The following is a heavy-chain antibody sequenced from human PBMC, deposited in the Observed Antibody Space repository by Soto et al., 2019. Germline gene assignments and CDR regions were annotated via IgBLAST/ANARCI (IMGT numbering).Heavy chain of an antibody. CDR2: ISSSSSTI. CDR1: GFTFSTYS. J-gene: IGHJ4*02. V-gene: IGHV3-48*01. Sequence: GGSLRLSCAASGFTFSTYSMNWVRQAPGKGLEWVSYISSSSSTIFYTDSVKGRFTVSRDNSKNTVYLQMSSLRAEDTAVYYCVKGEYYYDSSAYYPFDYWGQGTLVTVSS. CDR3: VKGEYYYDSSAYYPFDY. D-gene: IGHD3-22*01.